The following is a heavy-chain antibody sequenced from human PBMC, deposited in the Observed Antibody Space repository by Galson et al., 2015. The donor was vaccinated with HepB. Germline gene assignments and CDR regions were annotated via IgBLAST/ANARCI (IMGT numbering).Heavy chain of an antibody. Sequence: SLRLSCAASGFTFSNAWMIWVRQAPGKGLEWVGRIKSKTDGGTTDYDAPVKGRFTITRDDSKNTLNLKMKSLKTEGTGGYYCTTYFEYSSSWIVNYQNYGMDVWGQGTTVTVSS. J-gene: IGHJ6*02. CDR2: IKSKTDGGTT. D-gene: IGHD6-13*01. CDR3: TTYFEYSSSWIVNYQNYGMDV. V-gene: IGHV3-15*01. CDR1: GFTFSNAW.